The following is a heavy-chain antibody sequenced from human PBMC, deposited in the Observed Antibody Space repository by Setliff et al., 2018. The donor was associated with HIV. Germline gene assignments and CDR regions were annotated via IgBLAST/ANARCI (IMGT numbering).Heavy chain of an antibody. CDR1: AFSFNNYY. V-gene: IGHV3-7*01. CDR3: ARLRINDY. CDR2: INSDGTEK. Sequence: GGSLRLSCIASAFSFNNYYMTWVRQAPGKGLEWVANINSDGTEKNYADSVRGRFIISRDNSKNSVYLQMNGLRVEDTAVYYCARLRINDYWGQGTPVTVSS. J-gene: IGHJ4*02.